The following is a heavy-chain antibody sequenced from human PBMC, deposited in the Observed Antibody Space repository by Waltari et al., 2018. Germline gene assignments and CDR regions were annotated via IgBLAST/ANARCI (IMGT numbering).Heavy chain of an antibody. D-gene: IGHD3-10*01. CDR3: ARGLKYYYGSGSYSFDY. Sequence: LEWIGEIYHSGSTNYNPSLKSRVTISVDKSKNQFSLKLSSVTAEDTAVYYCARGLKYYYGSGSYSFDYWGQGTLVTVSS. V-gene: IGHV4-4*02. CDR2: IYHSGST. J-gene: IGHJ4*02.